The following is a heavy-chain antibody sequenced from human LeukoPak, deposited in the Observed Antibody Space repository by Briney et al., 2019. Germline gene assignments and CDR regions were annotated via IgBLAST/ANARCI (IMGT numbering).Heavy chain of an antibody. CDR2: INPSGGTT. CDR3: ARGSNYYYDVTADYPRY. V-gene: IGHV1-46*01. J-gene: IGHJ4*02. CDR1: GYTFTTYY. D-gene: IGHD3-22*01. Sequence: ASVKLSCKTSGYTFTTYYIHWVRQAPGQGLEWLGIINPSGGTTTYAQKFQGRVTMTRDTSTSTVYMELNTLRYEDTAVYYCARGSNYYYDVTADYPRYWGQGTLVTVSS.